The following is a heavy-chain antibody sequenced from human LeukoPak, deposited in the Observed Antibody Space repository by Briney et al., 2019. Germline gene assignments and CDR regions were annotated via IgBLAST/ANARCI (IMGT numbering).Heavy chain of an antibody. V-gene: IGHV4-31*03. CDR2: IYYGGSP. J-gene: IGHJ5*02. Sequence: SQTLSLTCTVSGGSISSGGYYWSWIRQHPGKGLEWIGYIYYGGSPYYNPSLKSRVTISVDTSKNQFSLKLSSVTAADTAVYYCARDRSPYGGNSYRFDPWGQGTLVTVSS. CDR3: ARDRSPYGGNSYRFDP. CDR1: GGSISSGGYY. D-gene: IGHD4-23*01.